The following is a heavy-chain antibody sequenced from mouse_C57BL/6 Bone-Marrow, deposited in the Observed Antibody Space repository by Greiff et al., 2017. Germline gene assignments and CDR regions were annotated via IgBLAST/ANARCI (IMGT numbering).Heavy chain of an antibody. Sequence: QVQLQQPGAELVKPGASVKLSCKASGYTFTNYWMHWVKQRPGRGLEWIGRIDPNSGGTKYNEKFKGKATLTVDKASSTAYMQLRSRTSEYSAVYYCARGGLLLRWPYYFAYWGQGTTLTVSS. V-gene: IGHV1-72*01. CDR2: IDPNSGGT. CDR3: ARGGLLLRWPYYFAY. CDR1: GYTFTNYW. J-gene: IGHJ2*01. D-gene: IGHD1-1*01.